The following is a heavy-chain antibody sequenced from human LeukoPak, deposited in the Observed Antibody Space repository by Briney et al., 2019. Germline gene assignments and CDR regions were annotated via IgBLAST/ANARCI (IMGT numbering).Heavy chain of an antibody. V-gene: IGHV3-7*01. CDR3: ARTYPGIALAGTFDY. CDR2: IEADGSET. D-gene: IGHD6-19*01. CDR1: GFTFSTYW. Sequence: GGSLRLSCAASGFTFSTYWMGWVRQAPGKGLAWVANIEADGSETYYVDSVKGRFTISRDNAKNSLYLQTNSLRAEDTAVYYCARTYPGIALAGTFDYWGQGTLVTVSS. J-gene: IGHJ4*02.